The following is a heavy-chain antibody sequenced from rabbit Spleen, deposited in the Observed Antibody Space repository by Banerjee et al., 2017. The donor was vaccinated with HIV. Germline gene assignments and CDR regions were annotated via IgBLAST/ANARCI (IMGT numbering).Heavy chain of an antibody. CDR3: ARDLVGVIGWNFYL. V-gene: IGHV1S40*01. D-gene: IGHD1-1*01. Sequence: VESGGGLVKPGASLTLTCKAPGASFTSGYDMCWVRQAPGKGLEWISCIDGSSSGFTYSATWAKGRFTISKTSSTTVTLRMTSLTAADRAAYFCARDLVGVIGWNFYLWGPGTLVTVS. CDR1: GASFTSGYD. CDR2: IDGSSSGFT. J-gene: IGHJ4*01.